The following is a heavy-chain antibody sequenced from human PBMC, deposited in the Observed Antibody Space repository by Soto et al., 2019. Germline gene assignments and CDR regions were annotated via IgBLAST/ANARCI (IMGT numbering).Heavy chain of an antibody. CDR2: ISSSSSYI. CDR3: ARAAPTWIQLWSESGFDY. Sequence: GESLKISCAASGFTFSSYSMNWVRQAPGKGLEWVSSISSSSSYIYYADSVKGRFTISRDNAKNSLYLQMNSLRAEDTAVYYCARAAPTWIQLWSESGFDYWGQGTLVTVSS. J-gene: IGHJ4*02. V-gene: IGHV3-21*01. D-gene: IGHD5-18*01. CDR1: GFTFSSYS.